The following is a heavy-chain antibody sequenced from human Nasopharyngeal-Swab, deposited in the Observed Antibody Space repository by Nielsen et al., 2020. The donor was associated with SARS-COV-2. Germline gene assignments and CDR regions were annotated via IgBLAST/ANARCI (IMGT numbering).Heavy chain of an antibody. CDR3: AKGIAAAGSRCLDY. Sequence: DSVKGRFTISRDDSKNTVYLQMNSLRAEDTALYYCAKGIAAAGSRCLDYWGQGTLVTVSS. J-gene: IGHJ4*02. D-gene: IGHD6-13*01. V-gene: IGHV3-30*02.